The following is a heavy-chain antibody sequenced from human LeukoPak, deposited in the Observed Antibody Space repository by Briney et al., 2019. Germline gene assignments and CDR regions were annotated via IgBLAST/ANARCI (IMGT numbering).Heavy chain of an antibody. Sequence: GASVKVSCKASGYTFTSYAMNWVRQAPGQGLEWMGWINTNTGNPTYAQGFTGRFFFSVATSVSTAYLQSSSLKAEDTAVYYCARDGFTMVGGVKGSRLYWGQGTLVTVSS. CDR1: GYTFTSYA. J-gene: IGHJ4*02. V-gene: IGHV7-4-1*02. CDR2: INTNTGNP. D-gene: IGHD3-10*01. CDR3: ARDGFTMVGGVKGSRLY.